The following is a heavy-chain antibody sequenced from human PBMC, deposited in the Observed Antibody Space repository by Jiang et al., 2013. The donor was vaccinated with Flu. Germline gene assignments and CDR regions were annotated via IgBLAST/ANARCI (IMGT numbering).Heavy chain of an antibody. CDR1: GGSISSSSYY. V-gene: IGHV4-39*01. D-gene: IGHD6-19*01. Sequence: GPGLVKPSETLSLTCTVSGGSISSSSYYWGWIRQPPGKGLEWIGSIYYSGSTYYNPSLKSRVTISVDTSKNQFSLKLSSVTAADTAVYYCASPARGSGWSPWANDAFDIWGQGDNGHRLF. J-gene: IGHJ3*02. CDR2: IYYSGST. CDR3: ASPARGSGWSPWANDAFDI.